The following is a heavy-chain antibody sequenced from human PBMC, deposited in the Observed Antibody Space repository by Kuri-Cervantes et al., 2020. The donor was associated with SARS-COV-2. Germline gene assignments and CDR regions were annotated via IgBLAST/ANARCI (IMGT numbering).Heavy chain of an antibody. Sequence: SETLSLTCAVYGGSFSNYYWSWIRQPPGKGLEWIGEINHSGSTNYNPSHKSRVTISVDTSKNQFPLKLSPVTAADTAVYYCARGWVGTRPNFDYWGQGTLVTVSS. CDR1: GGSFSNYY. D-gene: IGHD1-1*01. V-gene: IGHV4-34*01. CDR2: INHSGST. J-gene: IGHJ4*02. CDR3: ARGWVGTRPNFDY.